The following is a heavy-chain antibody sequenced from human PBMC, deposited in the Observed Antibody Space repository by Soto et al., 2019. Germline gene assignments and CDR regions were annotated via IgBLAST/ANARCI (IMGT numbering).Heavy chain of an antibody. CDR3: TRGYAVNWHTPHY. CDR1: GGSFSGFY. D-gene: IGHD4-4*01. V-gene: IGHV4-34*01. Sequence: QVQVQQWGAGLVKPSETLSLTCAVHGGSFSGFYWSWIRQPPGKGLEYIGEINHNGITNYNPSLKSRVTISVDTSENQLSLKLNSVTAADTAVYYCTRGYAVNWHTPHYWGQGTLVTVSS. CDR2: INHNGIT. J-gene: IGHJ1*01.